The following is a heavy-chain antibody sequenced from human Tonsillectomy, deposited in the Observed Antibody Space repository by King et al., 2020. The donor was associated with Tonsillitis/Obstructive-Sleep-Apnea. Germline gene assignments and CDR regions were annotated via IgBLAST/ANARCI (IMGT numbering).Heavy chain of an antibody. CDR3: ARILSLNIGLVATSYYYYMDV. CDR1: GFSLSTSGMC. Sequence: TLKESGPALVKPTQTLTLTCTFSGFSLSTSGMCVSWIRQSPGKALEWLARIDWDDDKYYSTSLKTRLTISKDTSKNQVVLTMTNMDPVDTATYYFARILSLNIGLVATSYYYYMDVWGKGTTVTVSS. V-gene: IGHV2-70*11. J-gene: IGHJ6*03. CDR2: IDWDDDK. D-gene: IGHD5-12*01.